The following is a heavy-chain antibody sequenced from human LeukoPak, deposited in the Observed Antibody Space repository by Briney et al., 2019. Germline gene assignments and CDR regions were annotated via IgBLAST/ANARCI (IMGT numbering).Heavy chain of an antibody. CDR2: IRSKAYGGTT. D-gene: IGHD3-10*01. Sequence: GGSLRLSCTASDAMSWVRQAPGKGLEWVGFIRSKAYGGTTEYAASVKGRFTISRDDSKSIAYLQMNSLKTEDTAVYYCTRDWGRVRGVTYNWFDPWGQGTLVTVSS. J-gene: IGHJ5*02. V-gene: IGHV3-49*04. CDR3: TRDWGRVRGVTYNWFDP. CDR1: DA.